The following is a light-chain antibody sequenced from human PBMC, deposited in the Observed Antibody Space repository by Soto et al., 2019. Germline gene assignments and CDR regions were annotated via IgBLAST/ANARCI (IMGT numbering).Light chain of an antibody. V-gene: IGLV2-14*01. J-gene: IGLJ1*01. CDR1: SSDVGGYNY. Sequence: QSALTQPASVSGSPGQSITISCTGNSSDVGGYNYVSWYQQHPGKAPKLMIYEVSNRPSGVSNRFSGSKSGNTASLTISGLQAEDEADYYCSSYTSSSIPYVFGTGTKVTVL. CDR3: SSYTSSSIPYV. CDR2: EVS.